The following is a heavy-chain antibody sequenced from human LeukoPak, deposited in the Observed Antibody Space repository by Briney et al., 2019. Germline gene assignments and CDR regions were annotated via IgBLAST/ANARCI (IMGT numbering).Heavy chain of an antibody. D-gene: IGHD3-9*01. Sequence: GGSLRLSCAASGFTFSSYAMSWVRQAPGKGLEWVSAISGSGGSTYYADFVKGRFTISRDNSKNTLYLQMDSLRVEATAVYFCATSRGFTSGFPHRFDNWGQGTLVTVSS. CDR1: GFTFSSYA. CDR2: ISGSGGST. J-gene: IGHJ5*02. CDR3: ATSRGFTSGFPHRFDN. V-gene: IGHV3-23*01.